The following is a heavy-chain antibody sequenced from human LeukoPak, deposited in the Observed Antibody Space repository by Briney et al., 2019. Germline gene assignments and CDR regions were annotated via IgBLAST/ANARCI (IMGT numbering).Heavy chain of an antibody. CDR3: ARDWIDDDSGIDY. V-gene: IGHV3-23*01. CDR2: IRATDDTT. J-gene: IGHJ4*02. Sequence: GGSLRLSCSASGFTFSRFAMSWVRQSPGQGLEWVSAIRATDDTTYYADSVRGRFTVSRDNSKNILFLQMNGLRDEDAAIYYCARDWIDDDSGIDYWGQGTLATVSS. CDR1: GFTFSRFA. D-gene: IGHD6-19*01.